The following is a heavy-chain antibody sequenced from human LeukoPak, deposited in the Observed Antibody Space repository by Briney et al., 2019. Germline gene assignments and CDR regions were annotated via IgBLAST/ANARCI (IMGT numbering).Heavy chain of an antibody. CDR2: INPSGGST. CDR1: GYTFTSYY. Sequence: VASVKVSCKASGYTFTSYYMHWVRQAPGQGLEWMGIINPSGGSTSYAQKFQGRVTMTRDTSTSTVYMELSSLRSEDTAVYYCARAHYGDYVVFKYYGMDVWGQGTTVTVSS. CDR3: ARAHYGDYVVFKYYGMDV. V-gene: IGHV1-46*01. D-gene: IGHD4-17*01. J-gene: IGHJ6*02.